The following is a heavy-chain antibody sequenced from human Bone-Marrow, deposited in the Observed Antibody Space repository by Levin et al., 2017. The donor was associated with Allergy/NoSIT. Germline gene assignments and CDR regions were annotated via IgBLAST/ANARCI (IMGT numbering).Heavy chain of an antibody. V-gene: IGHV3-74*01. D-gene: IGHD2-2*01. CDR1: GFTFSSYW. CDR2: IDNDGGRI. Sequence: ETPSLTCAASGFTFSSYWMHWVRQAPGKGLVWVSRIDNDGGRISYADSVEGRFTISRDNAKNTLYLQMKSLRAEDTAVYYCARAGSHCTSITCYSYFDYWGQGTQVTVSS. J-gene: IGHJ4*02. CDR3: ARAGSHCTSITCYSYFDY.